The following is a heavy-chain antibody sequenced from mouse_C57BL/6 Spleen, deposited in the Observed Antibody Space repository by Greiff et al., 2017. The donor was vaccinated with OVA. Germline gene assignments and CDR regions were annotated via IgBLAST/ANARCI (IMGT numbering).Heavy chain of an antibody. J-gene: IGHJ3*01. CDR3: ARLYYDFGFAY. Sequence: VQGVESGPELVKPGASVKISCKASGYAFSSSWMNWVKQRPGKGLEWIGRIYPGDGDTNYNGKFKGKATLTADKSSSTAYMQLSSLTSEDSAVYFCARLYYDFGFAYWGQGTLVTVSA. V-gene: IGHV1-82*01. D-gene: IGHD2-4*01. CDR1: GYAFSSSW. CDR2: IYPGDGDT.